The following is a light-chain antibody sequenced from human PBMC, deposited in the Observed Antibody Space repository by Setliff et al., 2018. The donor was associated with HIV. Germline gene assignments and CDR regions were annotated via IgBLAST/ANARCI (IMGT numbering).Light chain of an antibody. V-gene: IGLV2-23*01. CDR1: RSDVGTYNL. CDR3: CSSAGSSCM. CDR2: EAT. Sequence: SVLTQPAYVSGSPGQSIAISCTATRSDVGTYNLVSWYQQHPGKAPQLVIYEATKRPSGVSSRFSGSKSGNTASLTISGLQAEDEADYYCCSSAGSSCMFGGGTKVTVL. J-gene: IGLJ3*02.